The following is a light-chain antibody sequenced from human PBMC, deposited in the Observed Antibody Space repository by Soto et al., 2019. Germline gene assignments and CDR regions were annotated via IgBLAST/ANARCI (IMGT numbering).Light chain of an antibody. CDR1: QSVSSS. Sequence: DIVLTQSPATLSLSSWDRATLSCRASQSVSSSLAWYQQKPGQAPRLLIYDASSRASGIPARFSGSGSGTDFTLTISSLEPEDFAVYYCQQRSNWLTFGGGTKVDIK. CDR2: DAS. J-gene: IGKJ4*01. CDR3: QQRSNWLT. V-gene: IGKV3-11*01.